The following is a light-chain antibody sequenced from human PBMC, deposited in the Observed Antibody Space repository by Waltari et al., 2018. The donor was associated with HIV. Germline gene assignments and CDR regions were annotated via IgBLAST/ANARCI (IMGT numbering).Light chain of an antibody. J-gene: IGLJ3*02. CDR1: STAVGNYNL. CDR2: EVT. V-gene: IGLV2-23*02. Sequence: QSALTQPASVSGSPGQSIPISCSGPSTAVGNYNLVSWYQQHPARATKLIIYEVTKWPSGVSHRFSGSKSGNTASLTISGLQADDEADYYCCAFAGANTWVFGGGTKLIVL. CDR3: CAFAGANTWV.